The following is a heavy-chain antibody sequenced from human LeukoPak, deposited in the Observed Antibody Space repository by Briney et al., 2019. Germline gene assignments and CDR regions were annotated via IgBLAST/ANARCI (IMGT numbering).Heavy chain of an antibody. CDR1: GFTFSDYY. CDR2: ISSSGSTI. Sequence: PGGSLRLSCAASGFTFSDYYMSWIRQAPGKGLEWVSYISSSGSTIYYADSVKGRFTISRDNAKNSLYLQMNSLRAEDTAVYYCARVSVEMATIIHRGFDYWGQGTLVTVSS. J-gene: IGHJ4*02. D-gene: IGHD5-24*01. CDR3: ARVSVEMATIIHRGFDY. V-gene: IGHV3-11*04.